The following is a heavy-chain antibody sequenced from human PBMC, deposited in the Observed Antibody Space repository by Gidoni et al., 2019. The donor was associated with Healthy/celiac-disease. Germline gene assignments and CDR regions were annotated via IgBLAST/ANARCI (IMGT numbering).Heavy chain of an antibody. CDR2: MSGSGGST. Sequence: EVQPLESGGGLVQPGGSLRLSCAASGFTFSSYAMSWVRQAPGKGLGWVSAMSGSGGSTYYEDSVKGRFTISRDNSKNTLYLQMNSLRAEDTAVYYCAKDGVDYEDAFDIWGQGTMVTVSS. CDR3: AKDGVDYEDAFDI. D-gene: IGHD4-17*01. CDR1: GFTFSSYA. V-gene: IGHV3-23*01. J-gene: IGHJ3*02.